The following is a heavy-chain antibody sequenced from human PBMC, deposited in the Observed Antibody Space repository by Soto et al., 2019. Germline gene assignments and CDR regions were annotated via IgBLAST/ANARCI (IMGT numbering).Heavy chain of an antibody. J-gene: IGHJ6*02. D-gene: IGHD6-13*01. CDR3: ARGRGVYGMDV. V-gene: IGHV4-34*01. CDR2: INHSGST. CDR1: GGSFSGYY. Sequence: SETLSLTCAVYGGSFSGYYWSWIRQPPGKGLEWIGEINHSGSTNYNPSLKSRVTISVDTSKNQFSLKLSSVTAADTAVYYCARGRGVYGMDVWGQGTTVTVSS.